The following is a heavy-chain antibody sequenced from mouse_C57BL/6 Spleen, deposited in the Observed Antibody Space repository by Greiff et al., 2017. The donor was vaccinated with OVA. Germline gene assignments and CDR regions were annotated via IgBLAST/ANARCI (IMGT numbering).Heavy chain of an antibody. CDR1: GYTFTDYN. CDR3: AREVTTDVYAMDY. CDR2: INPNNGGT. Sequence: VQLQQSGPELVKPGASVKIPCKASGYTFTDYNMDWVKQSHGKSLEWIGDINPNNGGTIYNQKFKGKATLTVDKSSSTAYMELRSLTSEDTAVYYCAREVTTDVYAMDYWGQGTSVTVSS. V-gene: IGHV1-18*01. J-gene: IGHJ4*01. D-gene: IGHD1-1*01.